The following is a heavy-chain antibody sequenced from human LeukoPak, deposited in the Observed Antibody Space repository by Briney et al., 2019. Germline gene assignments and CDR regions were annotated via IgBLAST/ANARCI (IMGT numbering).Heavy chain of an antibody. V-gene: IGHV3-21*01. D-gene: IGHD1-26*01. J-gene: IGHJ6*03. CDR3: ARGRGAAATGYYYYMDV. CDR2: ISSSSSYI. CDR1: GFTFSSYS. Sequence: GGSLRLSCAASGFTFSSYSMNWVRQAPGKGLEWVSSISSSSSYIYYADSVKGRFTISRDNAKNSLYLQMNSLRAEDTAVYYCARGRGAAATGYYYYMDVWGKGTTVTVSS.